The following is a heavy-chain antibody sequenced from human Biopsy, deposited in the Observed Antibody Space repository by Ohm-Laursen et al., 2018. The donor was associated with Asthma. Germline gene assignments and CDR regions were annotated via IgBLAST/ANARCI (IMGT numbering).Heavy chain of an antibody. CDR3: AKVRSDWVITESFDY. V-gene: IGHV3-9*01. CDR2: ISWNSATI. CDR1: GFKFDEYT. J-gene: IGHJ4*02. Sequence: SLRLSCTASGFKFDEYTMHWVRQAPGKGLEWVSGISWNSATIDYADSVEGRFTISRDNAKNSVFLHMDSLRPEDTAFYYCAKVRSDWVITESFDYWGQGTLVTVSS. D-gene: IGHD3-22*01.